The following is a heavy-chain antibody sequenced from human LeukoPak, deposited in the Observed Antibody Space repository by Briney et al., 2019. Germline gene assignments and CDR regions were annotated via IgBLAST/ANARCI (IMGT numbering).Heavy chain of an antibody. D-gene: IGHD5-18*01. CDR2: TNGDGSDT. J-gene: IGHJ4*02. CDR3: VRDGEYSHGIDFDY. V-gene: IGHV3-74*01. CDR1: GFTFSTYG. Sequence: GGSLRLSCAASGFTFSTYGMHWVRQAPGKGLVWVSRTNGDGSDTSYADSVKGRFTISRDSATNTLYLQMNSLRAEDTAIYYCVRDGEYSHGIDFDYWGQGTLVTVSP.